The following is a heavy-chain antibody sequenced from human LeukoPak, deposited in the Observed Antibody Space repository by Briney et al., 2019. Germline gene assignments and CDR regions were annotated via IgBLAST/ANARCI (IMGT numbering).Heavy chain of an antibody. D-gene: IGHD6-13*01. J-gene: IGHJ4*02. CDR1: GGSISSSNW. CDR3: ARCIAAAGTGFDY. V-gene: IGHV4-4*02. Sequence: PSGTLSLTCAVSGGSISSSNWWSWARQPPGKGLEWIGEIYHSGSTNYNPSLKSRVAISVDKSKNQFSLKLSSVTAADTAVYYCARCIAAAGTGFDYWGQGTLVTVSS. CDR2: IYHSGST.